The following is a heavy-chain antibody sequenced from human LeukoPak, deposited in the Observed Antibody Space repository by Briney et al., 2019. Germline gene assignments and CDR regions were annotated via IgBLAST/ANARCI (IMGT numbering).Heavy chain of an antibody. CDR2: INTNTGSP. Sequence: ASVKVSCKASGYTFTSYAMNWVRQAPGQGVEWTGWINTNTGSPTYAQGFTGRFVFSLDTSVTTAYLQISSLEAEDTAVYYCARVEYSSSSVYFDNWGQGTLVTVSS. D-gene: IGHD6-6*01. CDR1: GYTFTSYA. V-gene: IGHV7-4-1*02. J-gene: IGHJ4*02. CDR3: ARVEYSSSSVYFDN.